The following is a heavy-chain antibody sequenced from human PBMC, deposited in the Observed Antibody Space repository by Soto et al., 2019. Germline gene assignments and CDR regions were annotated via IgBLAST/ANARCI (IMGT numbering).Heavy chain of an antibody. D-gene: IGHD3-22*01. Sequence: GGSLRLSCAAAGFPFSNAWRNWVRQAPGKGLEWVGRIKSKTDGGTTDYAAPVKGRFTISRDDSKNTLYLQMNSLKTEDTAVYYCTTTLTYYYDSSGYYPFDYWGQGTLVTVSS. CDR3: TTTLTYYYDSSGYYPFDY. J-gene: IGHJ4*02. CDR2: IKSKTDGGTT. CDR1: GFPFSNAW. V-gene: IGHV3-15*07.